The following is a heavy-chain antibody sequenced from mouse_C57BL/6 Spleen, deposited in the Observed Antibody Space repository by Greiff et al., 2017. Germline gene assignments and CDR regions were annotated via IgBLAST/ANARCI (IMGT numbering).Heavy chain of an antibody. J-gene: IGHJ1*03. CDR1: GFSLTSYG. D-gene: IGHD1-1*01. Sequence: VQVVESGPGLVQPSQSLSITCTVSGFSLTSYGVHWVRQSPGKGLEWLGVIWSGGSTDYNAAFISRLSISKDNSKSQVFFKMNSLQADDTAIYYCARKGSSYEYFDVWGTGTTVTVSS. CDR2: IWSGGST. CDR3: ARKGSSYEYFDV. V-gene: IGHV2-2*01.